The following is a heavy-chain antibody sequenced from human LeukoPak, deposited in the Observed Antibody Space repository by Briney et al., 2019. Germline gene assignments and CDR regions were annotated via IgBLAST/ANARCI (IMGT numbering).Heavy chain of an antibody. V-gene: IGHV3-23*01. CDR2: ISGGGST. J-gene: IGHJ4*02. CDR3: VKTFYSGSYLGFDY. CDR1: GFTFSSYD. D-gene: IGHD1-26*01. Sequence: GGSLRLSCAASGFTFSSYDMSWVRQAPGKGLEWVSSISGGGSTYYADSVKGRFTISRDNSKTTLYLQMNSLRAEDTAVYYCVKTFYSGSYLGFDYWGQGTLVTVSS.